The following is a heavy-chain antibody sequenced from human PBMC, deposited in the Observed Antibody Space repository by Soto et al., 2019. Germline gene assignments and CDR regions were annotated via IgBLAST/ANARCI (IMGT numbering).Heavy chain of an antibody. V-gene: IGHV1-8*01. CDR3: ARSVGGSNVNLDY. D-gene: IGHD3-10*01. CDR1: GYTFTSYD. CDR2: MNPDSGNT. J-gene: IGHJ4*02. Sequence: QVQLVQSGAEVRTPGASVKVSCKASGYTFTSYDINWVRQATGQGPEWMGWMNPDSGNTGYVQKFQGRVTMTRNTAISTAYMELSSLRSEDTAVYYCARSVGGSNVNLDYWGQGTLVTVSS.